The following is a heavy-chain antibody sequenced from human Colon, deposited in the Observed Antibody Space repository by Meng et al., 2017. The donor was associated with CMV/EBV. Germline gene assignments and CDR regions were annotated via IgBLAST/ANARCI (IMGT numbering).Heavy chain of an antibody. V-gene: IGHV3-11*01. CDR2: ITSSATGI. D-gene: IGHD1-26*01. J-gene: IGHJ4*02. Sequence: GESLKISCEASGIPFSDFYMTWMRQAPGGGLEFISYITSSATGIYYAESVKGRFTMSRDNGKKPLWLQMNSLTADDTGIDYCAREAGGGVGAADHWGQGGLVTVSS. CDR3: AREAGGGVGAADH. CDR1: GIPFSDFY.